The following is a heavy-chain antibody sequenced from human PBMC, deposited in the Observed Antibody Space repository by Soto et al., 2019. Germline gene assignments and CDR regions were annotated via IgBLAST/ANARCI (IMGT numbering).Heavy chain of an antibody. D-gene: IGHD3-22*01. V-gene: IGHV3-23*01. CDR2: ISGSGGST. J-gene: IGHJ4*02. Sequence: HPGGSLRLSCAASGFTFSSYAMSWVRQAPGKGLEWVSAISGSGGSTYYADSVKGRFTISRDNSKNTLYLQMNSLRAEDTAVYYCAKDRRPLTEKYYYDSFLPSYYFDYWGQGTLVTVSS. CDR3: AKDRRPLTEKYYYDSFLPSYYFDY. CDR1: GFTFSSYA.